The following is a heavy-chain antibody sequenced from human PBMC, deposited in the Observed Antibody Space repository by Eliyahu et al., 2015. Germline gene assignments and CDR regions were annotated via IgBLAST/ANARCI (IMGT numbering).Heavy chain of an antibody. CDR1: GFTFSSYA. D-gene: IGHD2-2*02. Sequence: EVQLVESGGGLVQPGGSLRLSCAASGFTFSSYAXXWVXRAPGRGLGWXSAIXGSGGSTYYADSVKGRFTISRDNSKNTLYLQMNSLRAEDTAVYYCAKDISSSFGYCSSTSCHRGPWYYGMDVWGQGTTVTVSS. CDR2: IXGSGGST. J-gene: IGHJ6*02. V-gene: IGHV3-23*04. CDR3: AKDISSSFGYCSSTSCHRGPWYYGMDV.